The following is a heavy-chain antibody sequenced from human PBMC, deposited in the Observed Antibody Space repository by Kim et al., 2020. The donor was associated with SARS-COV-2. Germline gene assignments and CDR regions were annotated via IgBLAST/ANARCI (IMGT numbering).Heavy chain of an antibody. CDR3: AREGAGAGAVAGTSKYYYYGMDV. D-gene: IGHD6-19*01. J-gene: IGHJ6*02. CDR2: IYSGGST. V-gene: IGHV3-53*01. CDR1: GFTVSSNY. Sequence: GGSLRLSCAASGFTVSSNYMSWVRQAPGKGLEWVSVIYSGGSTYYAYSVKGRFTISRDNSKNTLYLQMNSLRAEDTAVYYCAREGAGAGAVAGTSKYYYYGMDVWGQGTTVTVSS.